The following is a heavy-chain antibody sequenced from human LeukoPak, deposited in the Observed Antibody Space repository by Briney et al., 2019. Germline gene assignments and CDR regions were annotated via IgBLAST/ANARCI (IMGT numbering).Heavy chain of an antibody. J-gene: IGHJ6*03. CDR1: GGSISSGGYY. Sequence: SQTLSLTRTVSGGSISSGGYYWIWIRQPPEKALEWIGYIYYSGSTYYNPPLKSRVTISVDTSKNQFSLKLSSVTAADTAVYYCARDRRVAARRGGDYYYYMDVWGKGTTVTVSS. CDR3: ARDRRVAARRGGDYYYYMDV. D-gene: IGHD6-6*01. CDR2: IYYSGST. V-gene: IGHV4-31*03.